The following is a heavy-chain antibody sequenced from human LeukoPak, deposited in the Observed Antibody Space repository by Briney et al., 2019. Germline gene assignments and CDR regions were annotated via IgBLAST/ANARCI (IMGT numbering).Heavy chain of an antibody. CDR1: GGTFSSYA. V-gene: IGHV1-69*04. J-gene: IGHJ5*02. Sequence: ASVKVSCKASGGTFSSYAISWVRQAPGQGLEWMGRIIPILGIANYAQKFQGRVTITADKSTCTAYMELSSLRSEDTAVYYCARDRDGYNEDWFDPWGQGTLVTVSS. CDR2: IIPILGIA. CDR3: ARDRDGYNEDWFDP. D-gene: IGHD5-24*01.